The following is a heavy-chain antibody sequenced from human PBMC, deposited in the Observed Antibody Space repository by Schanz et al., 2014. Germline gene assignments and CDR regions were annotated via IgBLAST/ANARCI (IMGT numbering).Heavy chain of an antibody. CDR3: AKDQGSYCSGSYSYFDY. Sequence: EVQLLESGGGFVQPGGSLRLSCVASGVTFSSYAMSWVRQASGKGLEWVSAISGSGASTYYADSVKGRFTISRDNSKNTLYLQMNSLRAEDTAVYYCAKDQGSYCSGSYSYFDYWGQGTLATVSS. V-gene: IGHV3-23*01. D-gene: IGHD3-10*01. CDR1: GVTFSSYA. J-gene: IGHJ4*02. CDR2: ISGSGAST.